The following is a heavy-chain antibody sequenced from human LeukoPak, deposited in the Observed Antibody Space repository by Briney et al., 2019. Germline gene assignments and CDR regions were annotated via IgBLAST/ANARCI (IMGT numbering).Heavy chain of an antibody. Sequence: GGSLRLSCAASGFTFSCYAMSWVRQAPGKGLEWVSAISGSGGSTYYADSVKGGFNISRENSKNRLYLQMNSLRAEDTAVYYCAKSAYDSSGYYFLADAFDIWGQGAMVTVSS. V-gene: IGHV3-23*01. J-gene: IGHJ3*02. CDR1: GFTFSCYA. CDR2: ISGSGGST. D-gene: IGHD3-22*01. CDR3: AKSAYDSSGYYFLADAFDI.